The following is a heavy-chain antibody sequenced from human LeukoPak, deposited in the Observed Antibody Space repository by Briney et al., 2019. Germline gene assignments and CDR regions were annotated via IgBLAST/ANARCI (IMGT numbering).Heavy chain of an antibody. D-gene: IGHD3-3*01. Sequence: GGSLRLSCAVSGFTFSSYAMSWVRQAPGKGLHWVSVVSGSGGTTYYADSVKGRFTISRDNSKNTLYLQMNSLRAEDTAVYSCAKVGVHGFHYSYMDVWGKGTTVTVSS. J-gene: IGHJ6*03. V-gene: IGHV3-23*01. CDR3: AKVGVHGFHYSYMDV. CDR2: VSGSGGTT. CDR1: GFTFSSYA.